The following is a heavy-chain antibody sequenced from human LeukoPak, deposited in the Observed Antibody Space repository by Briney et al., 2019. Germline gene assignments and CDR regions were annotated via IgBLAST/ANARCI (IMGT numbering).Heavy chain of an antibody. CDR2: INHSGST. D-gene: IGHD1-26*01. Sequence: SETLSLTCAVYGGSFSGYYWSWIRQPPGKGLEWIGEINHSGSTNYNPSLKSRVTISVDTSKNQFSPKLSSVTAADTAVYYCARGQWELPYYFDYWGQGTLVTVSS. CDR1: GGSFSGYY. J-gene: IGHJ4*02. V-gene: IGHV4-34*01. CDR3: ARGQWELPYYFDY.